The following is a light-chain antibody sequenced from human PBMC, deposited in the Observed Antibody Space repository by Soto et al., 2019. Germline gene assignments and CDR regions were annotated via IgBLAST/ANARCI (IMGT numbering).Light chain of an antibody. CDR2: DAS. J-gene: IGKJ2*01. CDR1: QSVSTY. V-gene: IGKV3-11*01. CDR3: QQRSTWPPAYT. Sequence: EIVLTQSPATLSLSPGERATLSCRASQSVSTYLAWYQQKPGQAPRLLIYDASNRATGIPARFSGSGSGTDFKLTISGLEPEDVAVYYWQQRSTWPPAYTFGQGTKREIK.